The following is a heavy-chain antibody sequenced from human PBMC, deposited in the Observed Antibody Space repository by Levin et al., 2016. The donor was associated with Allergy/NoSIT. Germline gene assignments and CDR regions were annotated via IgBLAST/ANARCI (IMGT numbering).Heavy chain of an antibody. CDR1: GVTFSNYG. CDR3: ARRMFTSRVDY. V-gene: IGHV1-69*13. Sequence: SVKVSCKVSGVTFSNYGISWVKQAPGQGLEWMGEVIPLFGTTMYAPQFRGRVTIEADESTATAYMELSSLTSDDTAVYYCARRMFTSRVDYWGQGTLITVSS. CDR2: VIPLFGTT. D-gene: IGHD2-2*01. J-gene: IGHJ4*02.